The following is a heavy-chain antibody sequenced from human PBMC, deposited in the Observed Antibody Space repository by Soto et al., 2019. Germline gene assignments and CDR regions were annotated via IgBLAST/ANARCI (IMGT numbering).Heavy chain of an antibody. CDR1: GFTVSRKY. CDR2: IYSGGST. J-gene: IGHJ6*02. Sequence: LRLSCAASGFTVSRKYMSWVRQAPGKGLEWVSVIYSGGSTYYADSVKGRFTISRDNSNNALYLQINSLRAEDTAVYYCARDLGYGMDFWGQGTTVTVSS. V-gene: IGHV3-53*01. CDR3: ARDLGYGMDF.